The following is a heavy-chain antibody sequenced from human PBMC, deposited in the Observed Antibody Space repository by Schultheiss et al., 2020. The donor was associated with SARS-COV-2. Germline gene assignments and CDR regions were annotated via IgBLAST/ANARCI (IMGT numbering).Heavy chain of an antibody. CDR3: ARDDSSGLFDY. CDR2: ISYDGSNK. J-gene: IGHJ4*02. Sequence: GGSLRLSCAASGFTFSSYGMHWVRQAPGKGLEWVAVISYDGSNKYYADSVKGRFTISRDNSKNTLYLQMNSLRAEDTAVYYCARDDSSGLFDYWGQGTLVTVSS. D-gene: IGHD3-22*01. V-gene: IGHV3-30*03. CDR1: GFTFSSYG.